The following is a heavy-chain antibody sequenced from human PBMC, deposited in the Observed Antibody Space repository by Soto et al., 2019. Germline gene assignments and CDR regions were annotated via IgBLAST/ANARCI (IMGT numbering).Heavy chain of an antibody. D-gene: IGHD2-21*02. J-gene: IGHJ4*02. V-gene: IGHV4-38-2*01. CDR1: GYSISSGYY. CDR3: ARGLQYGGNSAY. Sequence: SETLSLTCVVSGYSISSGYYWGFIRQPPGKGLEWIASIFHSGSTYYNPSLKSRVTISVDTSKNQFSLKLSSVTAADTAVYYCARGLQYGGNSAYWGQGTLVTVS. CDR2: IFHSGST.